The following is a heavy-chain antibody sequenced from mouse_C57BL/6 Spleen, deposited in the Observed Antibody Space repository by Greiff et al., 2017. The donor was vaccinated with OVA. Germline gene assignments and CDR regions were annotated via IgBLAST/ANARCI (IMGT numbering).Heavy chain of an antibody. CDR1: GYTFTSYW. Sequence: VQLQQPGAELVKPGASVKLSCKASGYTFTSYWMHWVKQRPGQGLEWIGMIHPNSGSTNYNEKFKSKATLTVDKSSSKAYMQLSSLTSEDSAVYYCGDSSGYDYAMDYWGQGTSVTVSS. CDR3: GDSSGYDYAMDY. V-gene: IGHV1-64*01. D-gene: IGHD3-2*02. CDR2: IHPNSGST. J-gene: IGHJ4*01.